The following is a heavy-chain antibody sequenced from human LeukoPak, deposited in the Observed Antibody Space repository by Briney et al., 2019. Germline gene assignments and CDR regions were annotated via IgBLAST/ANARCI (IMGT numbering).Heavy chain of an antibody. CDR1: GLTVSNNY. D-gene: IGHD1-26*01. CDR2: LYSGGNK. J-gene: IGHJ4*02. Sequence: GGSLRLSCAASGLTVSNNYMTWVRQAPGKGLEWVSGLYSGGNKYYADSVKGRFTISRDNSKNILYLQMNSRRADDTAVYYCATEFLMGAIDSWGQGSLVAVSS. CDR3: ATEFLMGAIDS. V-gene: IGHV3-66*01.